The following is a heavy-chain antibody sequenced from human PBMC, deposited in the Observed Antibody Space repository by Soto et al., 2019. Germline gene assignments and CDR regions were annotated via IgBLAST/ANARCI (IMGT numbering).Heavy chain of an antibody. CDR3: VRVGLNRKYDFDF. Sequence: QVQLVQSGAEVKKPGASVKVSCKASGYTFNSYYIHWVRQAPGQGLEWMGWINPNSDVTGYAQSFQGRGTRTRYMSMSTAYMDLTRLRSDDTAVYYCVRVGLNRKYDFDFWGQGTLITVSS. V-gene: IGHV1-2*02. CDR2: INPNSDVT. CDR1: GYTFNSYY. D-gene: IGHD2-2*01. J-gene: IGHJ4*02.